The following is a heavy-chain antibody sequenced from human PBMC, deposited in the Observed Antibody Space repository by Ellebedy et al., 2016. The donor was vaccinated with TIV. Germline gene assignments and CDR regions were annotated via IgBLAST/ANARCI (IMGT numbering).Heavy chain of an antibody. CDR1: GGTFSSYP. Sequence: SVKVSXXASGGTFSSYPITWLRQAPGQGLEWMGTIIPIFRRPNYAPKFQGRVTITADQSTSTAYMELNSLRPQDTAVYYCARNRGYDTEGANYYYYYAMDVWGQGTTVTVSS. CDR3: ARNRGYDTEGANYYYYYAMDV. CDR2: IIPIFRRP. J-gene: IGHJ6*02. V-gene: IGHV1-69*13. D-gene: IGHD5-12*01.